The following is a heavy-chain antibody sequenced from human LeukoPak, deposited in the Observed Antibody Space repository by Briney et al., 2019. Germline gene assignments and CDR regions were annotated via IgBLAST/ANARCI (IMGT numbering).Heavy chain of an antibody. CDR2: INRDGSKN. J-gene: IGHJ3*01. D-gene: IGHD2-21*02. Sequence: GGSLRLSCAASEFPFGSYWMTWVRQAPGKGLEGVANINRDGSKNHFVDSVKGRFTISRDNAKNFLYLQMNSLRAEDTAVYFCARDSSPYCGDDCYFDAFDLWGQGTMVTVSS. CDR1: EFPFGSYW. CDR3: ARDSSPYCGDDCYFDAFDL. V-gene: IGHV3-7*03.